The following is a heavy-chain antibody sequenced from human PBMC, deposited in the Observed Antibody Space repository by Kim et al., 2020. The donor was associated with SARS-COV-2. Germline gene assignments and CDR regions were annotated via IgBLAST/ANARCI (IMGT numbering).Heavy chain of an antibody. V-gene: IGHV3-49*04. CDR1: GFTFGDYA. J-gene: IGHJ4*02. D-gene: IGHD6-19*01. Sequence: GGSLRLSCTASGFTFGDYAMSWVRQAPGKGLEWVGFIRSKAYGGTTEYAASVKGRFTISRDDSKSIAYLQMNSLKTEDTAVYYCTRVDSSGWYDFDYWGQGTLVTVSS. CDR3: TRVDSSGWYDFDY. CDR2: IRSKAYGGTT.